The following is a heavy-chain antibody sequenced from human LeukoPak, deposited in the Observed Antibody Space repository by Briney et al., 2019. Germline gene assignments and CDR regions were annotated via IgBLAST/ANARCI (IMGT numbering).Heavy chain of an antibody. CDR2: INPNSGGT. Sequence: ASVKVSCKASGYTFTGYYMHWVRQAPGQGLEWMGWINPNSGGTNYAQKFQGRVTMTRDTSISTAYMELSRLRSDDTAVYYCARVGYDFWSGYRLDYWGQGTLVTVSS. CDR3: ARVGYDFWSGYRLDY. V-gene: IGHV1-2*02. J-gene: IGHJ4*02. D-gene: IGHD3-3*01. CDR1: GYTFTGYY.